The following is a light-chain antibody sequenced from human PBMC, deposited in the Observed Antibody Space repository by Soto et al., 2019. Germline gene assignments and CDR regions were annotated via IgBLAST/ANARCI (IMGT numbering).Light chain of an antibody. V-gene: IGLV2-23*02. CDR1: SSDVESYDL. CDR3: CSYAGDNSWV. Sequence: QAVLTQPASVSGSPGQSITVSCTGTSSDVESYDLVSWYQQHPGQAPKVIIYGVTKRPAGGSNRFSGKRSGNTASLTISGLQAEDEAEYYCCSYAGDNSWVFGGGTKLTVL. J-gene: IGLJ3*02. CDR2: GVT.